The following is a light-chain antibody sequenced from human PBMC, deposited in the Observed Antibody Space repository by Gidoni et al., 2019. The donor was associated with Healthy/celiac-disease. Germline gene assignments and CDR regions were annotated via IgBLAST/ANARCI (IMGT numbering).Light chain of an antibody. J-gene: IGKJ5*01. CDR2: WAS. CDR1: QSVLYSSNNKNY. V-gene: IGKV4-1*01. CDR3: QQYYSTPLT. Sequence: SLGERSTINCKSSQSVLYSSNNKNYLAWYQQKPGQPPKLLIYWASTRESGVPDRFSGSGSGTDFTLTISSLQAEDVAVYYCQQYYSTPLTFXQXTRLEIK.